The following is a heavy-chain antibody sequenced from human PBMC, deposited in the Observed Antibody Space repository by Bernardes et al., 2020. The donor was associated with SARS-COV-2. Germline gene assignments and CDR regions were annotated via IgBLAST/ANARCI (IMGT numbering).Heavy chain of an antibody. V-gene: IGHV4-34*01. Sequence: SETLSLLCGVSGGSFTGYSWSWIRQSPGKGLEWIGDINQSGSTNYNPSFKSRVTISIDTSKKQFSLKLTSVTAADTAMYYCARSFRQSVLSTVLMWFDPWGRGTLVTVSS. J-gene: IGHJ5*02. D-gene: IGHD1-1*01. CDR1: GGSFTGYS. CDR3: ARSFRQSVLSTVLMWFDP. CDR2: INQSGST.